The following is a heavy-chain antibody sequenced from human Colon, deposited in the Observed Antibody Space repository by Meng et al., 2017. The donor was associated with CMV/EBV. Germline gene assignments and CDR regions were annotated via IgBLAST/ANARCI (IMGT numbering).Heavy chain of an antibody. D-gene: IGHD1-14*01. CDR3: ARAVDGTGPDD. CDR2: LYNYGRT. J-gene: IGHJ4*02. V-gene: IGHV4-59*02. Sequence: GSLRLSCTVSGASVSYHHWSWIRQPPGMGLEWIGYLYNYGRTDYNPSLWGRATISLDTSRNQFSLTLTSVTAAATAVYFCARAVDGTGPDDWGQGTLVTVSS. CDR1: GASVSYHH.